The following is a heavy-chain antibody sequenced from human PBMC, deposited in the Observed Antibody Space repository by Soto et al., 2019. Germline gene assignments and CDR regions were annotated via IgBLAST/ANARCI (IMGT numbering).Heavy chain of an antibody. CDR3: AKGLAVAGPDYYYYGMDV. Sequence: GGSLRLSCAASGFTFSSYAMSWVRQAPGKGLEWVSAISGSGGSTYYADSVKGRFTISRDNSKNTLYLQMNSLRAEDTAVYYCAKGLAVAGPDYYYYGMDVWGQGTTVTVSS. J-gene: IGHJ6*02. V-gene: IGHV3-23*01. D-gene: IGHD6-19*01. CDR1: GFTFSSYA. CDR2: ISGSGGST.